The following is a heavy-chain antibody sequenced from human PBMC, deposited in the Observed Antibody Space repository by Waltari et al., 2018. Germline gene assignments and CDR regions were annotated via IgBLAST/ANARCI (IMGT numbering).Heavy chain of an antibody. Sequence: QVQLVQSGAEVKKPGASVKVSCKASGYTFTSYDINWVRQATGQGLEGMGWMNPNSGNTGYAQKFRGRVTMTRSTSISTAYMELSSVRSEDTAVYYCARAPHGVTMLGYWGQGTLVTVSS. CDR1: GYTFTSYD. J-gene: IGHJ4*02. CDR2: MNPNSGNT. D-gene: IGHD2-21*02. CDR3: ARAPHGVTMLGY. V-gene: IGHV1-8*01.